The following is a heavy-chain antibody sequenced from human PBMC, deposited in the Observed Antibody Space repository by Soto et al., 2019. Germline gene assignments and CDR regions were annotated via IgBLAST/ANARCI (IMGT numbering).Heavy chain of an antibody. D-gene: IGHD3-3*01. J-gene: IGHJ4*02. V-gene: IGHV4-31*03. CDR2: IYYSGST. Sequence: QVQLQESGPGLVKPSQTLSLTCTVSGGSISSGGYYWSWIRQHPGKGLEWIGYIYYSGSTYYNPSLKIRVTISVDTSKNQFSLKLSSVTAADTAVYYCAGAETGYDFWSGYYRSYFDYWGQGTLVTVSS. CDR3: AGAETGYDFWSGYYRSYFDY. CDR1: GGSISSGGYY.